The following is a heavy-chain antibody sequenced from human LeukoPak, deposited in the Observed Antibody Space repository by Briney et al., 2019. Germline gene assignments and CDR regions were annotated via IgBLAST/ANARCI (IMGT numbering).Heavy chain of an antibody. D-gene: IGHD6-6*01. CDR3: ARVSSRAFDV. J-gene: IGHJ3*01. CDR1: GDSVSSYDAT. V-gene: IGHV6-1*01. CDR2: TYYRSKWGN. Sequence: SQPLSLTCAISGDSVSSYDATWNWIRLSPSRGLEWLGRTYYRSKWGNDYAVSVKSRITINPDTSKNQFSLHLNSVTPEDTAVYYCARVSSRAFDVWGQGTVVTVSP.